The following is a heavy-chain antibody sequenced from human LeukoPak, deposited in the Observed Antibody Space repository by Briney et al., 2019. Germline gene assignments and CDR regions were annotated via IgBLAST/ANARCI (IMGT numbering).Heavy chain of an antibody. J-gene: IGHJ4*02. D-gene: IGHD2-21*01. Sequence: GGSLRLSCAASGFTFSSYAMSWVRQAPGKGLEWVSAISGSGGSTYYADSVKGRFTISRDNSKNTLYLQMNSLRAEDTAVYYCAKDKAYCGGDCYTVFDYWGQGTLVTVSS. CDR1: GFTFSSYA. V-gene: IGHV3-23*01. CDR3: AKDKAYCGGDCYTVFDY. CDR2: ISGSGGST.